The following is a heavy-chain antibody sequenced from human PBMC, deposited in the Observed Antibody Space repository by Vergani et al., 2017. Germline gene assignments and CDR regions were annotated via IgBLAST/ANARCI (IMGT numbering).Heavy chain of an antibody. CDR1: GFTFGDYA. V-gene: IGHV3-49*04. D-gene: IGHD3-10*01. Sequence: EVQLVESGGGLVQPGRSLRLSCTASGFTFGDYAMSWVRQAPGKGLEWVGFIRSKAYGGTTEYAASVKGRFTISRDDSKSIAYLQMNSLKTEDTAVYYCTRGTMGAFDIWGQGTMVTVSS. CDR2: IRSKAYGGTT. J-gene: IGHJ3*02. CDR3: TRGTMGAFDI.